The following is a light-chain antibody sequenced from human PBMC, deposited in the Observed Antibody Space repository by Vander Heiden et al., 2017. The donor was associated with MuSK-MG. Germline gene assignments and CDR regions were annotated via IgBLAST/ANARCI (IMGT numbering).Light chain of an antibody. CDR3: QQSYSTPVT. Sequence: DIKMTQSPSSLSASVGDRVTITCRASQSISSYLNWYQQKPGKAPKLLIYAASSWQSGVPSRFSGSGSGTDFTLTISRLQPEDFATYYCQQSYSTPVTFGQGTKVEIK. CDR1: QSISSY. CDR2: AAS. J-gene: IGKJ1*01. V-gene: IGKV1-39*01.